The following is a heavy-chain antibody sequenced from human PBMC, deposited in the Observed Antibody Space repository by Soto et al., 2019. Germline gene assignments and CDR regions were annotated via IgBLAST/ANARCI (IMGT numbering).Heavy chain of an antibody. CDR1: GFTFSSYA. CDR3: ARASSVDTAMPSYYYYGMDV. CDR2: ISYDGSNK. Sequence: PGGSLRLSCAASGFTFSSYAMHWVRQAPGKGLEWVAVISYDGSNKYYADSVKGRFTISRDNSKNTLYLQMNSLRAEDTAVYYCARASSVDTAMPSYYYYGMDVWGQGTTVTVSS. V-gene: IGHV3-30-3*01. D-gene: IGHD5-18*01. J-gene: IGHJ6*02.